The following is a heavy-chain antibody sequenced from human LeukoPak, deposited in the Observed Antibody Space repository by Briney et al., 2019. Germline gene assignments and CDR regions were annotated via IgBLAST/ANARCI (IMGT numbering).Heavy chain of an antibody. Sequence: GESLKISCEGSGFSFSNYWIAWVRQMPGKGLECMGIIYPGDSDTRYSPSFQGQVTIPADKSTNTAYLQWGSLKASDTAMYYCARQPTTLYYGMDVWGQGTTVTVSS. V-gene: IGHV5-51*01. CDR2: IYPGDSDT. CDR3: ARQPTTLYYGMDV. J-gene: IGHJ6*02. CDR1: GFSFSNYW. D-gene: IGHD1-14*01.